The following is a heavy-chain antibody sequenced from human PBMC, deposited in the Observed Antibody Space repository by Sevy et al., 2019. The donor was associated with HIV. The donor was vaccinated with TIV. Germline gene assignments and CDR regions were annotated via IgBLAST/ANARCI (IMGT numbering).Heavy chain of an antibody. CDR1: GFTFSSYW. V-gene: IGHV3-7*01. Sequence: GGSLRLSCAASGFTFSSYWMSWVLQAPGKGLEWVANIKQDGSEKYYVDSVKGRFTISRDNAKNSLYLQMNSLRAEDTAVYYGARALGRFGSSWYAEYFDYWGQGTLVTVSS. CDR3: ARALGRFGSSWYAEYFDY. D-gene: IGHD6-13*01. J-gene: IGHJ4*02. CDR2: IKQDGSEK.